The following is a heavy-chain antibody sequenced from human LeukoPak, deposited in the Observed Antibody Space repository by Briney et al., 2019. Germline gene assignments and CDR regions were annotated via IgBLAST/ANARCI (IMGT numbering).Heavy chain of an antibody. CDR3: SRGPIIDIAIVPAADEYYYMDV. J-gene: IGHJ6*03. Sequence: GASVKVSCKASGYTFTSYGITWVRQAPGQGLEWVGCISAYNGNKNYAQTHQGRVTITTDRSTHKAYLQVSELRDNCTPVCFFSRGPIIDIAIVPAADEYYYMDVWGKGTTVTVSS. CDR1: GYTFTSYG. CDR2: ISAYNGNK. D-gene: IGHD2-2*01. V-gene: IGHV1-18*01.